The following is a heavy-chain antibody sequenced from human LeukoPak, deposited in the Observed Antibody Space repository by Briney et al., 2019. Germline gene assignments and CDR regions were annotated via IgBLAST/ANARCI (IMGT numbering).Heavy chain of an antibody. CDR2: IYYSGST. CDR1: GGSISSYY. Sequence: SETLSLTCTVSGGSISSYYWSWIRQPPGKGLEWIGYIYYSGSTNYNPSLKSRVTISVDTSKNQFSLKLSSVTAADTAVYYCARLASGNPGDAFDIWGQGTMVTVSS. CDR3: ARLASGNPGDAFDI. J-gene: IGHJ3*02. V-gene: IGHV4-59*08. D-gene: IGHD1-26*01.